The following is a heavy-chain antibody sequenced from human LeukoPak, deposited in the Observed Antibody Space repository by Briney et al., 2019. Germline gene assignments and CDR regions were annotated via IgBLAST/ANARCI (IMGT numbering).Heavy chain of an antibody. CDR3: ARVGGSSGSKSDY. V-gene: IGHV1-2*02. CDR2: INPNSGGT. D-gene: IGHD2-15*01. Sequence: ASVKVSCKASGYTFTGYYMHWVRRAPGQGLEWMGWINPNSGGTNYAQKFQGRVTMTRDTSISTAYMELSRLRSDDTAVYYCARVGGSSGSKSDYWGQGTLVTVSS. J-gene: IGHJ4*02. CDR1: GYTFTGYY.